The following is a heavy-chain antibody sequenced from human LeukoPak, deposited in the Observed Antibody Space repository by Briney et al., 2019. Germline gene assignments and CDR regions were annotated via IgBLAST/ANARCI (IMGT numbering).Heavy chain of an antibody. J-gene: IGHJ2*01. CDR3: ARGVDL. V-gene: IGHV4-34*01. Sequence: SETLSLTCGVSSGSLSGYYWRWIRQPPGGGLEWLGEITHSGSSNYNPSLKSRVTISGDTSKKQFSLNLKSVTAADTGVYYCARGVDLWGRGTPVTVSS. CDR1: SGSLSGYY. CDR2: ITHSGSS.